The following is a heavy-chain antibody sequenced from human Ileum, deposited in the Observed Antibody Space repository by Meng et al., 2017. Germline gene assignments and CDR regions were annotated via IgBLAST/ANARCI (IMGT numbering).Heavy chain of an antibody. CDR3: GSKRGGGRRGGEG. CDR1: GFTFSDHY. CDR2: RRNKEKREKK. V-gene: IGHV3-72*01. D-gene: IGHD3-16*01. J-gene: IGHJ4*02. Sequence: EVQLVESGGGLVQPGGSLRLYCAASGFTFSDHYMDWVRQAPGKGLGGGGRRRNKEKREKKEEEEEGKGRGGVSRDDSKGACYLQMDSLKTEDTAMYYLGSKRGGGRRGGEGWGQG.